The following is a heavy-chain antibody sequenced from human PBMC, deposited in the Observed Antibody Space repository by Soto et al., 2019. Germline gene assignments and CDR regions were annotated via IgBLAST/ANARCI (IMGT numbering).Heavy chain of an antibody. CDR3: ARDGHGGGWGAFDI. V-gene: IGHV3-33*01. CDR2: IWYDGSNK. J-gene: IGHJ3*02. CDR1: GFTFSSYG. Sequence: ALRLSCAASGFTFSSYGMHWVRQAPGKGLEWVAVIWYDGSNKYYADSAKGRFTISRDNSKNTLYLQVNSLRAEDTAVYYCARDGHGGGWGAFDIWGQGAMVTVSS. D-gene: IGHD6-19*01.